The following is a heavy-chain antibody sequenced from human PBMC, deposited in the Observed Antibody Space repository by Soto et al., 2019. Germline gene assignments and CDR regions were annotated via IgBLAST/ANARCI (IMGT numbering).Heavy chain of an antibody. D-gene: IGHD3-3*01. J-gene: IGHJ4*02. CDR1: GYNFAGYW. Sequence: PGESLKISCKGSGYNFAGYWIASVRQMPGKGLELMGIIYPSDSDTRYRPSFQGQVTISADKSISSAYLQWSSLRASDTAMYYCARGGVSTRTFDYWGQGTPVAVSS. CDR2: IYPSDSDT. V-gene: IGHV5-51*01. CDR3: ARGGVSTRTFDY.